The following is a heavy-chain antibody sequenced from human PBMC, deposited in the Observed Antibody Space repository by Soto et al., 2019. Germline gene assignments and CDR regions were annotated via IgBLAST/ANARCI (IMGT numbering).Heavy chain of an antibody. D-gene: IGHD3-10*01. V-gene: IGHV4-59*08. J-gene: IGHJ5*02. CDR1: GGSISNYY. Sequence: QVQLQESGPGLVKPSETLSLTCTVSGGSISNYYWSWLRQPPGKGLEWIGNIYYSGSTNYNPSLKSQITISIDTSKNQFSLKMASVTAADTAFYYCARHSDGFHSWFDPWGQGTLFTVSS. CDR2: IYYSGST. CDR3: ARHSDGFHSWFDP.